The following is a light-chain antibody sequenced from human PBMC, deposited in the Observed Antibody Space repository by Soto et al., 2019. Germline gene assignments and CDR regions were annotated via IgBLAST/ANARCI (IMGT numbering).Light chain of an antibody. CDR2: EDS. Sequence: NFMLTQPPSVSESPGKTVTISCTRSSGSIVSNYVQWYQQRPGSAPSTIIYEDSQRPSGVPDRFSGSIDHSSNSAFLTISGLRTEDEADYYFQSDAASDLIIFGGGTKLTVL. J-gene: IGLJ2*01. CDR3: QSDAASDLII. V-gene: IGLV6-57*04. CDR1: SGSIVSNY.